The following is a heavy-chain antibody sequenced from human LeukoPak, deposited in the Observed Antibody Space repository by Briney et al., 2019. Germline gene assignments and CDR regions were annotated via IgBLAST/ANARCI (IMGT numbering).Heavy chain of an antibody. CDR2: IYYSGST. CDR3: ARVGMGWFDP. V-gene: IGHV4-61*01. CDR1: GASITSSNYY. D-gene: IGHD7-27*01. Sequence: SETLSLTCAVSGASITSSNYYWSWLRQPQGKGLEWIGYIYYSGSTNYNPSLESRVTISVDTSKNQFSLKLSSVTAADTAVYYCARVGMGWFDPWGQGTLVTVSS. J-gene: IGHJ5*02.